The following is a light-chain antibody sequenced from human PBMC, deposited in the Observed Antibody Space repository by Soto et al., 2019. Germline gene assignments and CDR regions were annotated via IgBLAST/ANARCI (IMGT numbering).Light chain of an antibody. CDR3: SSYAGRSMYV. CDR2: GVT. J-gene: IGLJ1*01. V-gene: IGLV2-8*01. Sequence: QSVLIQPPSVSGSPGQSVTISCTGTSSDVGSYDYVSWYRQHPGTVPKPMIYGVTRRPSGVPDRFSGSKSGNTAALTVSGLQAEDEAYYYCSSYAGRSMYVFGTGTKVTVL. CDR1: SSDVGSYDY.